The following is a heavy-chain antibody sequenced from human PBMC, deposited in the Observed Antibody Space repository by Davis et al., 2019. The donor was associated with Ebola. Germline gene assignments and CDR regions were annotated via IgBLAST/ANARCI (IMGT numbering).Heavy chain of an antibody. CDR2: ISGSGGST. J-gene: IGHJ6*04. D-gene: IGHD3-3*01. CDR3: ARSGLSFGVVKYHYGMDV. Sequence: GGSLRLSCAASRFTFSIYAMTWVRQAPGQGLEWVSGISGSGGSTYYADSVKGRFTISRDNSKNTLYLQMNNLRADDTAVYYCARSGLSFGVVKYHYGMDVWGKGTTVTVSS. V-gene: IGHV3-23*01. CDR1: RFTFSIYA.